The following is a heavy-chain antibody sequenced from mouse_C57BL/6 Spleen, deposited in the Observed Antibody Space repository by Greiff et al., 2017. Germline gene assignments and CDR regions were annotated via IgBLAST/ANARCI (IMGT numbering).Heavy chain of an antibody. CDR3: ARVPRGAWFAY. V-gene: IGHV1-18*01. J-gene: IGHJ3*01. CDR1: GYTFTDYN. CDR2: IIPNNGGT. Sequence: VQLQQSGPELVKPGASVKIPCKASGYTFTDYNMDWVKQSHGKSLEWIGDIIPNNGGTIYNQKFKGKATLTVDKSTSTAYMELRSLTSEDTAVYYCARVPRGAWFAYWGEGTLVTVSA. D-gene: IGHD5-1*01.